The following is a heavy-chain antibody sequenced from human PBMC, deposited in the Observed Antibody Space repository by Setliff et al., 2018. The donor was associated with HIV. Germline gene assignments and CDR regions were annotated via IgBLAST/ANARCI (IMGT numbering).Heavy chain of an antibody. V-gene: IGHV3-48*04. CDR1: GFTFSSYS. Sequence: PGGSLRLSCAASGFTFSSYSMNWVRQAPGKGLEWVSSISSSSTTTYYADSVKGRFTISRDNAKNSVLLQMNSLRVEDTAVYFCAAQGVLWGQGTQVTVSS. CDR3: AAQGVL. CDR2: ISSSSTTT. J-gene: IGHJ4*02.